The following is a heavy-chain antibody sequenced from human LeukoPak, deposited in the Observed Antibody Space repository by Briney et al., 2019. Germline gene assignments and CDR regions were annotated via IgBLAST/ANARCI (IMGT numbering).Heavy chain of an antibody. CDR1: GGSFSGYY. CDR2: INHSGST. J-gene: IGHJ6*03. Sequence: SETLSLTCAVYGGSFSGYYLSWIRQPPGKGLEWIGEINHSGSTNYYPSLKCRVTLSVGTSKNQFSLKLSSVTDTDMAVYYCARGVRDVAAPLYYMDVWGKGTTVTVSS. D-gene: IGHD6-13*01. V-gene: IGHV4-34*01. CDR3: ARGVRDVAAPLYYMDV.